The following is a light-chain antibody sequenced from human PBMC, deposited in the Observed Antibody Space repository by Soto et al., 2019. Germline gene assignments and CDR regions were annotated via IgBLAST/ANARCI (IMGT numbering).Light chain of an antibody. J-gene: IGKJ2*01. Sequence: EIVMTQSPATLSVSPGERATLSCRASQSVSSNLAWYQQKPGQAPRLLIYGASTRATGIPARISGSGSGTECTLTISSLQSEDFAIYYCQQYDEWPPSYTFGQGTKLEI. CDR3: QQYDEWPPSYT. V-gene: IGKV3-15*01. CDR2: GAS. CDR1: QSVSSN.